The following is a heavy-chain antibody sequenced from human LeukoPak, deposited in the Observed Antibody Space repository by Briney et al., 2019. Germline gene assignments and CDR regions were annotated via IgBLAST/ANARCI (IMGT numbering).Heavy chain of an antibody. CDR2: IYPGDSDT. J-gene: IGHJ1*01. CDR3: ARQGGSSGWYTEYFQH. D-gene: IGHD6-19*01. V-gene: IGHV5-51*01. CDR1: GYSFTSYW. Sequence: GESLKISCKGSGYSFTSYWIGWVRQMPGKGLEWMGIIYPGDSDTRYSPSFQGQVTISADKSISTAYPQWSSLKASDTAMYYCARQGGSSGWYTEYFQHWGQGTLVTVSS.